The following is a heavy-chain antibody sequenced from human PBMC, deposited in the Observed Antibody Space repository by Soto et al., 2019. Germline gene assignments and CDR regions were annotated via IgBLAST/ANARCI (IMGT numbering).Heavy chain of an antibody. CDR3: ATVHNTSRSFDY. Sequence: GGSLRLSCVGSGFTFSTYSINWVRQAPGKGLEWVSTTGASGRTTYYAHSVKGRFTVSRDNSKNTLDLQMSSLRAEDTAVYYCATVHNTSRSFDYWGQGTLVTVSS. D-gene: IGHD2-2*02. J-gene: IGHJ4*02. CDR1: GFTFSTYS. CDR2: TGASGRTT. V-gene: IGHV3-23*01.